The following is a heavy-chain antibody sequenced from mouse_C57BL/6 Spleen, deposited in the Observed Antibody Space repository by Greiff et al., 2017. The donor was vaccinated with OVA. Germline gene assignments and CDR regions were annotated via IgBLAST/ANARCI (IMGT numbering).Heavy chain of an antibody. J-gene: IGHJ3*01. CDR1: GYTFTSYW. D-gene: IGHD1-1*01. CDR3: ARNYGSTFAY. Sequence: VKQSCKASGYTFTSYWMDWVKQRPGQGLEWIGNIYPSDSETHYNQKFKDKATLTVDKSSSTAYMQLSSLTSEDSAVYYCARNYGSTFAYWGQGTLVTVSA. CDR2: IYPSDSET. V-gene: IGHV1-61*01.